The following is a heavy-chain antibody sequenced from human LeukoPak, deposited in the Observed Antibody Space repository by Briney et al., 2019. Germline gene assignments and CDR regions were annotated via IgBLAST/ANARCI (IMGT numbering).Heavy chain of an antibody. J-gene: IGHJ4*02. CDR3: ARLLEVGATKLFDY. CDR2: IYPGDSDT. Sequence: GESLKISCKGSGYSFTTYWIAWVRQMPGKGLEWMGVIYPGDSDTRYSPSFQCQVTLSADKSISTAYLQWSSLKASDTAMYYCARLLEVGATKLFDYWGQGTLVTVSS. V-gene: IGHV5-51*01. D-gene: IGHD1-26*01. CDR1: GYSFTTYW.